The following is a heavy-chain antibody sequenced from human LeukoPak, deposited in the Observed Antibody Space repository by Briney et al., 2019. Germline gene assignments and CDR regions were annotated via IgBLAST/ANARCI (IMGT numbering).Heavy chain of an antibody. D-gene: IGHD3-10*01. CDR3: ARVAASGNFDY. CDR2: ISRDGGTT. CDR1: GFTFSSYA. V-gene: IGHV3-64*01. J-gene: IGHJ4*02. Sequence: GGSLRLSCAASGFTFSSYAMHWVRQAPGKGLEYVSAISRDGGTTYCASSVKGRFTISRDNSKNSLYLQLGSLRHEDMAVYYCARVAASGNFDYWGQGTLVTVSS.